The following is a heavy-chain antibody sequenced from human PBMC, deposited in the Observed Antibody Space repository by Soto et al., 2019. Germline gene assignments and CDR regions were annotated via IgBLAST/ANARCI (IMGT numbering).Heavy chain of an antibody. J-gene: IGHJ6*02. Sequence: ASVKVSCKASGYTFTSYYMHWVRPAPGQGLEWMGIINPSGGSTSYAQKFQGRVTMTRDTSTSTVYMELSSLRSEDTAVYYCARVGGKIAVAGTSNRVMDVWGQGTTVTVSS. V-gene: IGHV1-46*01. D-gene: IGHD6-19*01. CDR2: INPSGGST. CDR3: ARVGGKIAVAGTSNRVMDV. CDR1: GYTFTSYY.